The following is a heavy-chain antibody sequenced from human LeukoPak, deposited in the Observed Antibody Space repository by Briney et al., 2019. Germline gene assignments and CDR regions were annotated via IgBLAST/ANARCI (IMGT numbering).Heavy chain of an antibody. D-gene: IGHD1-14*01. J-gene: IGHJ3*02. CDR1: GYSISSGYY. CDR2: IYHSGST. Sequence: SETLSLTCTVSGYSISSGYYWGWIRQPPGKGLEWIGSIYHSGSTYYNPSLKSRVTISVDTSKNQFSLKPSSVTAADTAVYYCESNPNNAFDIWGQGTMVTVSS. V-gene: IGHV4-38-2*02. CDR3: ESNPNNAFDI.